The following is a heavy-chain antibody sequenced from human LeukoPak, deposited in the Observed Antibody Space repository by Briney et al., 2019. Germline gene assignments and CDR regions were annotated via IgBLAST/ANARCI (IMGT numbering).Heavy chain of an antibody. Sequence: PSETLSLTCTVSGGSISSYYWSWIRQPPGKGLEWIGYIYYSGSTNYNPSLKSRVTISVDTSKNQFSLKLSSVTAADTAVYCCARGRSIRYYYDSSSKQYYFDYWGQGTLVTVSS. CDR1: GGSISSYY. D-gene: IGHD3-22*01. J-gene: IGHJ4*02. V-gene: IGHV4-59*12. CDR2: IYYSGST. CDR3: ARGRSIRYYYDSSSKQYYFDY.